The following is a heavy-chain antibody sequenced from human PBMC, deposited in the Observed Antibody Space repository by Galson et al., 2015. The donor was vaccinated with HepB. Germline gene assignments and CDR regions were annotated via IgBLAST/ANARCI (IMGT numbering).Heavy chain of an antibody. Sequence: SLRLSCAGSEFTFSNYPIHWVRQAPGKGLEWVALISFDGGNKFYTDSVKGRFTISRDNSKNTMYLQMDSLRLEDTALYYCAKGLIFDGYNGDYWGQGTLVTVSS. J-gene: IGHJ4*02. CDR2: ISFDGGNK. CDR1: EFTFSNYP. V-gene: IGHV3-30*04. CDR3: AKGLIFDGYNGDY. D-gene: IGHD5-24*01.